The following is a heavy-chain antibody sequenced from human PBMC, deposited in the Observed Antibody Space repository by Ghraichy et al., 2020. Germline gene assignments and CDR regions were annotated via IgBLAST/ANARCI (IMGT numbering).Heavy chain of an antibody. CDR1: GFTFSSYA. CDR3: AKLVSKSYEYYYYYYGMDV. Sequence: GGSLRLSCAASGFTFSSYAMSWVRQAPGKGLEWVSAISGSGGSTYYADSVKGRFTISRDNSKNTLYLQMNSLRAEDTAVYYCAKLVSKSYEYYYYYYGMDVWGQGTTVTVSS. J-gene: IGHJ6*02. V-gene: IGHV3-23*01. D-gene: IGHD2-8*01. CDR2: ISGSGGST.